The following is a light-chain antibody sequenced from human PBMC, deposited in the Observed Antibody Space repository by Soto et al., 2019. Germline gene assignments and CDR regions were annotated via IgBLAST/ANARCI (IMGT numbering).Light chain of an antibody. J-gene: IGKJ1*01. CDR2: GVS. CDR3: QQYGSTPRT. V-gene: IGKV3-20*01. Sequence: EIVLTQSPVTLSLSPGERATLSCRADQSVNSNFFAWFQQKPGQAPRLLIYGVSTRATGIPDRFSGSGSGTDFTLTISRLEPEDFAVYYCQQYGSTPRTFGQGTKVEIK. CDR1: QSVNSNF.